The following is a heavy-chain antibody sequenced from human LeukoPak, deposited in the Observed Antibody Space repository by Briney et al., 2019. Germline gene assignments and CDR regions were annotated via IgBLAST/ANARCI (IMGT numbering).Heavy chain of an antibody. Sequence: PGRSLRLSCAASGFTFSSYGMHWVRQAPGKGLEWVAVIWYDGSNKYYADSVKGRFTISRDNSKNTLYLQMNSLRAEDTAVYYCARGLSQQLTNWFDPWGQGTLVTVSS. CDR1: GFTFSSYG. CDR3: ARGLSQQLTNWFDP. J-gene: IGHJ5*02. D-gene: IGHD6-13*01. CDR2: IWYDGSNK. V-gene: IGHV3-33*01.